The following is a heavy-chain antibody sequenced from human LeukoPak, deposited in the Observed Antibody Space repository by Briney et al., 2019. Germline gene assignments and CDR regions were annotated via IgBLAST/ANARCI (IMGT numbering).Heavy chain of an antibody. J-gene: IGHJ4*01. V-gene: IGHV3-23*01. CDR1: GFTFSSYA. CDR2: ISGSGGST. CDR3: AKVSAEWELHPFDY. Sequence: GGSLRLSCAASGFTFSSYAMSWVRQAPGKELEWVSAISGSGGSTYYADSVKGRFTISRDNSKNTLYLQMNSLRAEDTAVYYCAKVSAEWELHPFDYWGQGTLVTVSS. D-gene: IGHD1-26*01.